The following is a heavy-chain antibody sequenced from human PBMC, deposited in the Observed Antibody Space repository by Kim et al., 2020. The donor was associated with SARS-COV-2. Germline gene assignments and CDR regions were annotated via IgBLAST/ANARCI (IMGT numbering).Heavy chain of an antibody. Sequence: GGSLRLSCAASGFTFSTYPMHWVRQAPGKGLEWLSVISYEGNKYYADSVQGRFVISRDNSKTTLFLEMNSLRVEDTAVYYCARPPPRAIIMAATDYFYYYGMDVWGQGATVIVSS. V-gene: IGHV3-30*09. CDR2: ISYEGNK. CDR3: ARPPPRAIIMAATDYFYYYGMDV. CDR1: GFTFSTYP. D-gene: IGHD2-15*01. J-gene: IGHJ6*02.